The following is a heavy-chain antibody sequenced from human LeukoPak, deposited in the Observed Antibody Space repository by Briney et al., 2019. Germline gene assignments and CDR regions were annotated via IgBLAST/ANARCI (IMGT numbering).Heavy chain of an antibody. CDR3: AKDRFRAAGADY. D-gene: IGHD2-15*01. CDR1: GFTFSSYA. CDR2: IRYDGSNK. V-gene: IGHV3-30*02. Sequence: GGSLRLSCAASGFTFSSYAMHWVRQAPGKGLEGVAFIRYDGSNKYYADSVKGRFTISRDNSKNTLYLQMNSLRAEDTAVYYCAKDRFRAAGADYWGQGTLVTVSS. J-gene: IGHJ4*02.